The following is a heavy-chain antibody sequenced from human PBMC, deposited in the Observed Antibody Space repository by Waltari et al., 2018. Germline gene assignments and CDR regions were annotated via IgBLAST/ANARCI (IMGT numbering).Heavy chain of an antibody. V-gene: IGHV3-53*01. Sequence: EFQLVESGGGLVQPGGSLSLSCVISGFIVSSNYMNWVRQAPGKGLEWVSVIYSGGGTNYADSVKGRFSVSRDNSKNTLFLQMNSLRADDTAVYYCARDYSSWGFDYWGQGTLVTVSP. CDR1: GFIVSSNY. D-gene: IGHD6-19*01. J-gene: IGHJ4*02. CDR3: ARDYSSWGFDY. CDR2: IYSGGGT.